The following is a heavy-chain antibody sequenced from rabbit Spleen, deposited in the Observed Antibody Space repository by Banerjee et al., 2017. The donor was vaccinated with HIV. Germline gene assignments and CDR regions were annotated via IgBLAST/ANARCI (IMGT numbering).Heavy chain of an antibody. V-gene: IGHV1S40*01. CDR1: GVSFSFSSY. J-gene: IGHJ6*01. Sequence: QQLEESGGGLVKPGASLTLTCTASGVSFSFSSYMCWVRQAPGKGLEWIACIYSGNSGYTYYATWATGRFTISKTSSTTVTLQVTSLTVADTATYFCARDTASSFSSYGMDLWGPGPSSPS. CDR2: IYSGNSGYT. CDR3: ARDTASSFSSYGMDL. D-gene: IGHD8-1*01.